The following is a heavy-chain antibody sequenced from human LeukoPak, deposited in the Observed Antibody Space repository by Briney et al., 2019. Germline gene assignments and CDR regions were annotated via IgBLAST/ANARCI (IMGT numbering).Heavy chain of an antibody. J-gene: IGHJ6*02. CDR2: INPNGGDT. D-gene: IGHD3-16*01. CDR3: ARRFYYAMDV. CDR1: GYSSTGYF. V-gene: IGHV1-2*02. Sequence: ASVKVSCKASGYSSTGYFMQWVRQVPGQGLEWMGWINPNGGDTNYAQKFQGRVTMTRDTSISTAYMELSRLRSDDAAVYYCARRFYYAMDVWGQGTTVTVSS.